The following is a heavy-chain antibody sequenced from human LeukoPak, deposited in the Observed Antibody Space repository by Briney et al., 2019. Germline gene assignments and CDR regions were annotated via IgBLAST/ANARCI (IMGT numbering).Heavy chain of an antibody. J-gene: IGHJ6*03. D-gene: IGHD3-10*01. CDR2: INPNSGDT. CDR1: GYTFTGYY. CDR3: VRDKRAVAGGYYYSYYYMDV. V-gene: IGHV1-2*02. Sequence: GASVKVSCKASGYTFTGYYMHWVRQAPGQGLEWMGWINPNSGDTSYAQKFQGRVTVATDTSISTAYMELSRLRSDDTAVYYCVRDKRAVAGGYYYSYYYMDVWGKGTMVIVSS.